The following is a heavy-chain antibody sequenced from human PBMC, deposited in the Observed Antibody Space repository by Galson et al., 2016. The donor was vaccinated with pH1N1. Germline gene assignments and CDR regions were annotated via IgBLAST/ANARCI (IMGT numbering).Heavy chain of an antibody. CDR1: GFIFSDYW. J-gene: IGHJ4*02. CDR2: INQDGSRK. D-gene: IGHD1-26*01. CDR3: ATEDYYTSLY. Sequence: SLRLSCAASGFIFSDYWMSWVRQAPGKGLEWVAKINQDGSRKYYVDSTKGRCTISRDNAENSLSLQMNSLRVEDTALYYCATEDYYTSLYWGQGILVTVSS. V-gene: IGHV3-7*01.